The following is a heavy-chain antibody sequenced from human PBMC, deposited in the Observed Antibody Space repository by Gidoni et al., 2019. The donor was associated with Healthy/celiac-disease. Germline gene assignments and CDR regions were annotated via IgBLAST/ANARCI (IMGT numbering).Heavy chain of an antibody. CDR1: GWSFSGYY. Sequence: QVQLQQWGAGLLKSSETLSLTCAVYGWSFSGYYWSWIRQPPGKGLEWIGEINHSGSTNYNPSLKSRVTISVDTSKNQFSLKLSSVTAADTAVYYCARGGADRDQIAVAGTGFDYWGQGTLVTVSS. J-gene: IGHJ4*02. V-gene: IGHV4-34*01. CDR2: INHSGST. CDR3: ARGGADRDQIAVAGTGFDY. D-gene: IGHD6-19*01.